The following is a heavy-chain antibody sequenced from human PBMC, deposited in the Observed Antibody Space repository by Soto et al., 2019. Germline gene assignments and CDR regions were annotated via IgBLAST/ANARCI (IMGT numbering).Heavy chain of an antibody. CDR1: GYTFTSYA. Sequence: QVQLVQSGAEEKEPGASVKVSCKASGYTFTSYAMNWVRQAPGQRLEWMGWINAGNGNTKYSQKFQGRVTITRDTSASTAYMELSSLRSEDTAVYYCARGITLPTPLDYWGQGTLVTVSS. CDR2: INAGNGNT. V-gene: IGHV1-3*05. CDR3: ARGITLPTPLDY. J-gene: IGHJ4*02. D-gene: IGHD1-20*01.